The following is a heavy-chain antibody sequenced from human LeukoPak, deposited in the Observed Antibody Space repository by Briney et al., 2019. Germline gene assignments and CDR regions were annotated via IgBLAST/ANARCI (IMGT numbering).Heavy chain of an antibody. Sequence: SVKVSCKASGGTFSSYAISWVRQAPGQGLEWMGGIIPIFGTANYAQKFQGRVTITADESTSTVYMELSSLRSEDTAVYYCGRGGSSGVDYWGQGTLVTVSS. CDR3: GRGGSSGVDY. CDR2: IIPIFGTA. D-gene: IGHD2-15*01. V-gene: IGHV1-69*13. CDR1: GGTFSSYA. J-gene: IGHJ4*02.